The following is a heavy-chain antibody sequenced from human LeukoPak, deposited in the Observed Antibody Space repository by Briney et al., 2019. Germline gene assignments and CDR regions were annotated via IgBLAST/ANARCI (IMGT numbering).Heavy chain of an antibody. D-gene: IGHD6-13*01. J-gene: IGHJ4*02. Sequence: ASVKVSCKASGYTFTSYGISWVRQAPGQGLEWMGWISAYNGNTNYAQKFQGRVTITADKSTSTAYMELSSLRSEDTAVYYCARVGDPPGYSSSWYEGETCWGQGTLVTVSS. V-gene: IGHV1-18*01. CDR3: ARVGDPPGYSSSWYEGETC. CDR2: ISAYNGNT. CDR1: GYTFTSYG.